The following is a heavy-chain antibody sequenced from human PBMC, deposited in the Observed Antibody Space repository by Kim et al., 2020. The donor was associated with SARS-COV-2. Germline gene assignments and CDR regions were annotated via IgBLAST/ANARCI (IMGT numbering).Heavy chain of an antibody. V-gene: IGHV4-30-4*01. Sequence: NYYSGTTSYNPSRNSRVTISMDTSTNQFSLKLSSMTAADTAVYYCARDLRWWGQGTLVTVSS. CDR2: NYYSGTT. J-gene: IGHJ1*01. D-gene: IGHD4-17*01. CDR3: ARDLRW.